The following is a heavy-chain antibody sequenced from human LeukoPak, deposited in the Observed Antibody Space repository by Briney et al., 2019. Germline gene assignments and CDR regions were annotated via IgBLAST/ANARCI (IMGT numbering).Heavy chain of an antibody. CDR2: IYYSGST. Sequence: SETLSLTCTVSGGSISSSSYYWGWIRQPPGKGLEWIGSIYYSGSTYYNPSLKSRVTISVDTSKNQFSLRLNAVTAADTAVFYCASLRVPCYFDYWGQGTLVTVSS. CDR3: ASLRVPCYFDY. D-gene: IGHD3-16*01. V-gene: IGHV4-39*07. CDR1: GGSISSSSYY. J-gene: IGHJ4*03.